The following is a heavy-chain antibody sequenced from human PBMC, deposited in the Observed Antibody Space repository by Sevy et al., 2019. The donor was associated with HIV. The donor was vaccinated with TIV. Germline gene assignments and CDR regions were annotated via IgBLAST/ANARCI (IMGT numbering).Heavy chain of an antibody. CDR1: GFIFYTFG. V-gene: IGHV3-33*01. Sequence: GGSLRLSCEASGFIFYTFGMHWVRQAPGKGLEWVAVISYDGSNTYYADSVKGRFTISRDNSKNTMFLLMNGLRTEDTAVYYCAGENLHWFDPWGQGTLVTVSS. J-gene: IGHJ5*02. CDR2: ISYDGSNT. CDR3: AGENLHWFDP.